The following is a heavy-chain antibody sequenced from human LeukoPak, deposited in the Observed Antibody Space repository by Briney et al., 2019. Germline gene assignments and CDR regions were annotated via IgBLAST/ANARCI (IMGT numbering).Heavy chain of an antibody. Sequence: PGGSLRLSCAASGFTFSSYAMSWVRQAPGKGLEWVSAISGSGGSTYYADSVKGRFTISRDNSKNTLYLQMNSLRAEDTAVYYCARVDSRSPHELDYWGQGTLVTVSS. D-gene: IGHD6-6*01. CDR3: ARVDSRSPHELDY. CDR1: GFTFSSYA. CDR2: ISGSGGST. J-gene: IGHJ4*02. V-gene: IGHV3-23*01.